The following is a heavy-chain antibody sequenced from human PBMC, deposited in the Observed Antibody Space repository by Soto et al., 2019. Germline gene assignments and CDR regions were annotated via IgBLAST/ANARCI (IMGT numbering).Heavy chain of an antibody. V-gene: IGHV3-23*01. J-gene: IGHJ4*02. CDR3: AKDPEVVVTAPDY. Sequence: GGSLRLSCAASGFTFSSYAMNWVRQAPGKGLEWVSAISSSGGSTYYVDSVKGRFTISRDNSRNTLYLQMNSLRAEDTAVYYCAKDPEVVVTAPDYWGQGTLVTVPS. CDR1: GFTFSSYA. D-gene: IGHD2-21*02. CDR2: ISSSGGST.